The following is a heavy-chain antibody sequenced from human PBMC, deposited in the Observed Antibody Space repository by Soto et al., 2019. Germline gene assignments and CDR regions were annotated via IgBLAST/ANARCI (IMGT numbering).Heavy chain of an antibody. CDR2: VYSSGGT. J-gene: IGHJ5*02. Sequence: PSETLSLTCTVSGGSMSRYYWTWIRQPAGKGLEWIGRVYSSGGTHYNPSLKSRVTISLDTSKNQFSLRLLSVTDADTAVYYCARGQRFSDWFDPWGQGTLVTVS. D-gene: IGHD3-3*01. CDR1: GGSMSRYY. V-gene: IGHV4-4*07. CDR3: ARGQRFSDWFDP.